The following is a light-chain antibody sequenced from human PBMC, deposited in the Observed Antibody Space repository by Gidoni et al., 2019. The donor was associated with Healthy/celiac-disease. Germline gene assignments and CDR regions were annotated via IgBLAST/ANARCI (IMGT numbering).Light chain of an antibody. CDR2: WAS. J-gene: IGKJ4*01. V-gene: IGKV4-1*01. Sequence: DIVMTQAPDSLAVSLGERATSNCKSSQSALYSSNNKNYLAWYQQKPGQPPKLLIYWASTRESGVPARFSGSWSGTDFSLTISSLQAEDVAVYYCQQYYSTPQLTFGGXTKVEIK. CDR3: QQYYSTPQLT. CDR1: QSALYSSNNKNY.